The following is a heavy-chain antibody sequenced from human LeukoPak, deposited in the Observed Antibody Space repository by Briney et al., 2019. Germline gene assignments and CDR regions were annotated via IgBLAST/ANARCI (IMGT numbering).Heavy chain of an antibody. J-gene: IGHJ3*02. D-gene: IGHD1-26*01. Sequence: GGSLRLSCAASGFTFSSYSMNWVRQAPGKGLEWVSSISSSSSYIYYADSVKGRFTISRDNAKNSLYLQMNSLRAEDTAVYYCARDRSGSYSAFDIWGQGTTVTVSS. V-gene: IGHV3-21*01. CDR1: GFTFSSYS. CDR2: ISSSSSYI. CDR3: ARDRSGSYSAFDI.